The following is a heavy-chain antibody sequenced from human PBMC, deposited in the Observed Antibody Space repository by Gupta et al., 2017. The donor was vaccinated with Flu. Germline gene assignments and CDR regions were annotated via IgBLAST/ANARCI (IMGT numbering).Heavy chain of an antibody. J-gene: IGHJ4*02. CDR1: GFTFGNYG. CDR2: ISHDGSDE. CDR3: ARGCSGGTFCYYIDH. Sequence: QVPLATSGGGVVQPGMSLKLSCAASGFTFGNYGMHWVRQAPGKGLDWVAIISHDGSDENYADSVKGRFTISRDNSKNVLYLQMNSLRPEDTGVYYCARGCSGGTFCYYIDHWGQGTLVTVSS. D-gene: IGHD2-15*01. V-gene: IGHV3-30*03.